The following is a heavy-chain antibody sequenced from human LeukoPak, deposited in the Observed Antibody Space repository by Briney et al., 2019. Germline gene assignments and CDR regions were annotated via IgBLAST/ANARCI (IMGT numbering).Heavy chain of an antibody. V-gene: IGHV4-59*01. D-gene: IGHD6-19*01. CDR2: TYYSGST. J-gene: IGHJ4*02. CDR3: ARAVAGTFY. Sequence: SETLSLTCTVSGGSISSYYWSWIRQPPGKGLEWIGYTYYSGSTNYNPSLKSRVTISVDTSKNQFSLKLSSVTAADTAVYYCARAVAGTFYWGQGTLVTVSS. CDR1: GGSISSYY.